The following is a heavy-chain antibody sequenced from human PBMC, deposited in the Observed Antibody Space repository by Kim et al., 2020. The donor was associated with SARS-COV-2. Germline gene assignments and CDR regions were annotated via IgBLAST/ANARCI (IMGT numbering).Heavy chain of an antibody. CDR3: AKEREYGDYGSFDY. CDR1: GFTFSDYA. Sequence: GSLRLSCAASGFTFSDYAMNWVRQAPGRGLEWVSVISAGGGSTYYAESVKGRFTISRDNSQSTLYLQMSSLRAEDTAVYYCAKEREYGDYGSFDYWGQGTLVTVSS. V-gene: IGHV3-23*01. J-gene: IGHJ4*02. CDR2: ISAGGGST. D-gene: IGHD4-17*01.